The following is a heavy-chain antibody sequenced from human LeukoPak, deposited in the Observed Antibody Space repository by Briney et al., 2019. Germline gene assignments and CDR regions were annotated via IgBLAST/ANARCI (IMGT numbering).Heavy chain of an antibody. CDR3: ARELPFED. CDR1: GFTVSSNY. D-gene: IGHD2-15*01. CDR2: LYSAGFT. Sequence: PGGSLRLSCAASGFTVSSNYMAWVRQPPAKGLEWVSILYSAGFTYYADSVKGRFTISRDNSKYTVYLQMHSLGAEDTAVYYCARELPFEDWGQGSLVTVSS. V-gene: IGHV3-53*01. J-gene: IGHJ4*02.